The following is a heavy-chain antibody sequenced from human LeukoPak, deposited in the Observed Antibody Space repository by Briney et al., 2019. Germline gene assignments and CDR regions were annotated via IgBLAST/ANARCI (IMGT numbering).Heavy chain of an antibody. CDR1: GYTFTSYG. V-gene: IGHV1-18*01. J-gene: IGHJ4*02. Sequence: ASVKVSCKASGYTFTSYGISWVRQAPGQGLEWMGWVSTNNGNTNYAHNLQGRVTMTTDTSTSTAYMELRSLRSDDTAVYYCARDYSSGWPNFDYWGQGTLVTVSS. D-gene: IGHD6-19*01. CDR2: VSTNNGNT. CDR3: ARDYSSGWPNFDY.